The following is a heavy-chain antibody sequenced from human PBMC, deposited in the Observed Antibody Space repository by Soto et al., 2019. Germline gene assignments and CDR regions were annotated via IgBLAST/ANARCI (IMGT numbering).Heavy chain of an antibody. V-gene: IGHV5-51*01. Sequence: PGESLRISCKGSGYYFPSYWIGWVRQMPGKGLEWMGIFYPGDSDTRYSPSFQGQVTISADRSISTAYLQWSSLKPSDTAMYYCARQGNGAEGFDYWGQGTLVTVSS. J-gene: IGHJ4*02. D-gene: IGHD4-17*01. CDR3: ARQGNGAEGFDY. CDR1: GYYFPSYW. CDR2: FYPGDSDT.